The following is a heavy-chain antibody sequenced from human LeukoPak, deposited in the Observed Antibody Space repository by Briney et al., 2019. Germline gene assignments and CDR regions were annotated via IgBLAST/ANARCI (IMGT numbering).Heavy chain of an antibody. CDR1: GFTLISYW. V-gene: IGHV3-7*01. J-gene: IGHJ4*02. CDR2: IKQDGSEK. D-gene: IGHD3-10*01. CDR3: AIETKSSGSGY. Sequence: GGSLRLSCAASGFTLISYWMTWVRQAPGKGLEWVANIKQDGSEKYYVDSVKGRFTISRDNAKNSLYLQMNSLRAEDTAVYYCAIETKSSGSGYWGQGTLVTVSS.